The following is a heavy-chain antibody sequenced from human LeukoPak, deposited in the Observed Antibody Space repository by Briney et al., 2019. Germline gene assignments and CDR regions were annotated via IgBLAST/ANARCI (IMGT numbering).Heavy chain of an antibody. CDR1: GYSISSGYY. V-gene: IGHV4-38-2*02. D-gene: IGHD6-25*01. CDR3: AREFAAVYYYYMDV. J-gene: IGHJ6*03. CDR2: IYHSGST. Sequence: SETLSLTCTVSGYSISSGYYWGWIRQPPGKGLEWIGSIYHSGSTYYNPSLKSRVTISVDTSKNQFSLKLSSVTAADTAVYYCAREFAAVYYYYMDVWGKGTTVTVSS.